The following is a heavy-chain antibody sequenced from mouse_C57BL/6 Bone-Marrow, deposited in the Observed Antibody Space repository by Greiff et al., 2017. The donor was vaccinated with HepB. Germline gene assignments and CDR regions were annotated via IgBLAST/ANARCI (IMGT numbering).Heavy chain of an antibody. V-gene: IGHV14-2*01. CDR1: GFNIKDYY. Sequence: VQLQQSGAELVKPGASVKLSCTASGFNIKDYYMHWVKQRTEQGLEWIGRIDPEDGETKYAPKFQGKATITADTSSNTAYLQLSSLTAEDTAVYYCASLFDYGSSSYYFDYWGQGTTPTVSS. J-gene: IGHJ2*01. CDR3: ASLFDYGSSSYYFDY. CDR2: IDPEDGET. D-gene: IGHD1-1*01.